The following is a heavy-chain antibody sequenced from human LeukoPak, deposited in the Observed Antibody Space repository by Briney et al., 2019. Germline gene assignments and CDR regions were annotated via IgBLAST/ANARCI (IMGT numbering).Heavy chain of an antibody. Sequence: PGGSLRLSCAASGFTFSWFGMHWVRQAPGKGLEWVAVISYDGGHKYYADSVKGRFTISRDNSKYTLYLQMNSLRAEDTALYYCARDAYSSGWSYFDYWGQGTLVTVSS. CDR3: ARDAYSSGWSYFDY. D-gene: IGHD6-19*01. CDR2: ISYDGGHK. J-gene: IGHJ4*02. CDR1: GFTFSWFG. V-gene: IGHV3-30*19.